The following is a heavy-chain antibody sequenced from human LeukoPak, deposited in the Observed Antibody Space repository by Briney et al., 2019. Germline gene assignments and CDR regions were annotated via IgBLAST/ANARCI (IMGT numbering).Heavy chain of an antibody. V-gene: IGHV3-11*05. Sequence: GGSLRLSCAASGFTFSDYYMTWIRQAPGKGLEWVSDIRTSSTNTKYADSVKGRFTISRDNAKNSLYLQMNSPRAEDTAVYYCARDLYDNNRVQDYWGQGTLVTVSS. J-gene: IGHJ4*02. CDR3: ARDLYDNNRVQDY. CDR2: IRTSSTNT. CDR1: GFTFSDYY. D-gene: IGHD1-14*01.